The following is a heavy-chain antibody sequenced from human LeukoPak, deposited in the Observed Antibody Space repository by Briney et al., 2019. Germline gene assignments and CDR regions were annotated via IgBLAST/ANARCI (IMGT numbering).Heavy chain of an antibody. CDR3: ARGNTKHCTNGVCYPEDFDY. V-gene: IGHV1-69*05. D-gene: IGHD2-8*01. Sequence: SVKVSCKASGGTFSSYAISWVRPAPGQGLEWMGGIIPIFGTANYAQKFQGRVTITTDESTSTAYMELSSLRSEDTAVYYCARGNTKHCTNGVCYPEDFDYWGQGTLVTVSS. CDR1: GGTFSSYA. J-gene: IGHJ4*02. CDR2: IIPIFGTA.